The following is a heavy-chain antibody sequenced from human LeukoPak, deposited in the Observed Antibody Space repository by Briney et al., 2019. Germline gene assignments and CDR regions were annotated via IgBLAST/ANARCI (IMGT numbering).Heavy chain of an antibody. D-gene: IGHD2-15*01. V-gene: IGHV1-46*01. CDR3: ARSYCSGCSCGGAGFDY. CDR1: GYTFTSYY. CDR2: INPSGGST. Sequence: ASVKVSCKASGYTFTSYYMHWVRQAPGQGLEWMGIINPSGGSTSYAQKFQGRVTMTRDMSTSTVYMELSSLRSEDTAVYYCARSYCSGCSCGGAGFDYWGQGTLVTVSS. J-gene: IGHJ4*02.